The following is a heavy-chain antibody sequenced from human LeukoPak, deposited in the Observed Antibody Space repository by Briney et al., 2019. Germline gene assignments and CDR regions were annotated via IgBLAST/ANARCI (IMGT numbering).Heavy chain of an antibody. CDR2: IWYDGSNK. CDR3: VRDVRGSTNRFDP. D-gene: IGHD3-10*02. V-gene: IGHV3-33*01. Sequence: GGSLRLSCAASGFTLSSSAMHWVRQAPGKGLEWVSVIWYDGSNKYYADSVKGRFTISRDISKNTPYLQMNSLRAEDTAMYYCVRDVRGSTNRFDPWGQGTLVTVSS. J-gene: IGHJ5*02. CDR1: GFTLSSSA.